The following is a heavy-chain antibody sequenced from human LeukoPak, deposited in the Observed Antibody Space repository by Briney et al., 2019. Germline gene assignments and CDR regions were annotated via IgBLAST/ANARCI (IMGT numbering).Heavy chain of an antibody. V-gene: IGHV4-39*07. CDR2: GFYSGSA. D-gene: IGHD5-24*01. CDR1: GGSISGSSYY. CDR3: ARWGWLQSVFDY. J-gene: IGHJ4*02. Sequence: PSETLSLTCTVSGGSISGSSYYWAWIRQPPGKGLEWIGSGFYSGSAYYNPSLKSRVTISVDTSKNQFSLKLSSVTAADTAVYYCARWGWLQSVFDYWGQGTLVTVSS.